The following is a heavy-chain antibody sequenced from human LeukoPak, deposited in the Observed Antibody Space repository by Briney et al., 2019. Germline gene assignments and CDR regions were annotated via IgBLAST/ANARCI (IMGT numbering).Heavy chain of an antibody. CDR3: ARDQPGTYTLSST. J-gene: IGHJ5*02. D-gene: IGHD6-19*01. V-gene: IGHV3-30-3*01. CDR2: MSFDGSDK. CDR1: GFTFSNYA. Sequence: SGGSLRLSCAASGFTFSNYAMHWVRQAPGKGLEWVAFMSFDGSDKYYADSVKGRFTISRDNSKNTLYLQMNSLRFEDPAVYYCARDQPGTYTLSSTWGQGTLVTVSS.